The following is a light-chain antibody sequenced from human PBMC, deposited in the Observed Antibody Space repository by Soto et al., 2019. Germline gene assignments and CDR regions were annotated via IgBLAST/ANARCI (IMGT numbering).Light chain of an antibody. CDR1: QSVASY. CDR2: DAS. Sequence: EIVLTQSPATLSLSPGEGATLSCRASQSVASYLAWYQQKPDQAPRLLIYDASTRATGIPARFSGSGSGTDFTHTISSLEPEDFAVYYCQQRSNWPITFGQGTRLEIK. CDR3: QQRSNWPIT. J-gene: IGKJ5*01. V-gene: IGKV3-11*01.